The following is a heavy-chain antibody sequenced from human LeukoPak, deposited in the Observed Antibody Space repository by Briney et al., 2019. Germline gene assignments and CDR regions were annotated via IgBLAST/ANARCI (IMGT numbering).Heavy chain of an antibody. D-gene: IGHD3-10*01. J-gene: IGHJ4*02. CDR1: GGSIRSSNTYY. CDR2: MYYSGST. CDR3: ARESYYGSGSYYNEFDY. V-gene: IGHV4-39*07. Sequence: PSETLSLTCTVSGGSIRSSNTYYWGWIRQPPGKGLEWIGSMYYSGSTYYNPSPKSRVTISVDTSKNQFSLKLSSVTAADTAVYYCARESYYGSGSYYNEFDYWGQGTLVTVSS.